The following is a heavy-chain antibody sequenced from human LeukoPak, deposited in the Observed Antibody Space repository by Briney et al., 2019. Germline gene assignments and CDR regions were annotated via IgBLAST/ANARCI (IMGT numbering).Heavy chain of an antibody. J-gene: IGHJ6*02. CDR1: GFTFSSYE. D-gene: IGHD3-10*01. V-gene: IGHV3-48*03. Sequence: GGSLRLSCAASGFTFSSYEMNWVRQAPGKGLEWVSYISSSGSTIYYADSVKGRFTISRDNAKNSLYHASVYGSGSYFHYYYGMDVWGQGTTVTVSS. CDR2: ISSSGSTI. CDR3: MDV.